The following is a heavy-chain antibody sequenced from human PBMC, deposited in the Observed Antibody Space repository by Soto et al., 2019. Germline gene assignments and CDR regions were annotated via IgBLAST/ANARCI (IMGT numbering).Heavy chain of an antibody. CDR2: ISYSGST. J-gene: IGHJ4*02. Sequence: SETLSLTCTVSSDSISSYYWSWIRQPPGKRLEWIGYISYSGSTDYNPSLKSRVTISGDTSKNQFSLKVSSVTAADTAVYYCARGTSWQLPFDYWGQGTLVTVSS. D-gene: IGHD6-13*01. CDR1: SDSISSYY. V-gene: IGHV4-59*12. CDR3: ARGTSWQLPFDY.